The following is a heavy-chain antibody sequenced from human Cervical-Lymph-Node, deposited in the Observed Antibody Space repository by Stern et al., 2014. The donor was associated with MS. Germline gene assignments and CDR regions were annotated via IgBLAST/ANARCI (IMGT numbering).Heavy chain of an antibody. CDR2: LNWDEEK. V-gene: IGHV2-5*02. CDR3: AHRSTSVAGAWAS. CDR1: GFSLTTSGVG. Sequence: QITLKESGPTLVKPTQTLTLTCDFSGFSLTTSGVGVGWIRQPPGKALEWLALLNWDEEKRYSPTLKNRLSIITDTAKNQVVLTMTNMDPVDTGTYYCAHRSTSVAGAWASWGQGSLVVVSS. D-gene: IGHD1-26*01. J-gene: IGHJ5*02.